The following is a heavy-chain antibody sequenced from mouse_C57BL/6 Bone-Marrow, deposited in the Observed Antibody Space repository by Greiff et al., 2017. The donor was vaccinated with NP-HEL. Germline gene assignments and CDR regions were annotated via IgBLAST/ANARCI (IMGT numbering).Heavy chain of an antibody. CDR2: ISDGGSYT. CDR1: GFTFSSYA. J-gene: IGHJ2*01. CDR3: ARTMGRPFDY. Sequence: EVMLVESGGGLVKPGGSLKLSCAASGFTFSSYAMSWVRQTPEKRLEWVATISDGGSYTYYPDNVKGRFTISRDNAKNNLYLQMSHLKSEDTAMYYCARTMGRPFDYWGQGTTLTVSS. V-gene: IGHV5-4*03. D-gene: IGHD4-1*01.